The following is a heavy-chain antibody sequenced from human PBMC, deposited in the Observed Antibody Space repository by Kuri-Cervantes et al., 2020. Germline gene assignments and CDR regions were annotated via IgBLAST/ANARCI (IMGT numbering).Heavy chain of an antibody. Sequence: GESLKISCVVSGFSLSDYTMSRVRQAPGMGLEWVAYISSTGTTIFYADSVKGRYTISRGNAKNSLFLQMNSLRDDDTAVYYCVRYMVRGIYYGMDVWGQGTMVTVSS. CDR2: ISSTGTTI. CDR3: VRYMVRGIYYGMDV. CDR1: GFSLSDYT. D-gene: IGHD3-10*01. J-gene: IGHJ6*02. V-gene: IGHV3-48*02.